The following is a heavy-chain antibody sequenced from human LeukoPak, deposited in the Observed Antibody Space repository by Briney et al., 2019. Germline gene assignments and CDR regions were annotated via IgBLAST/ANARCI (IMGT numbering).Heavy chain of an antibody. CDR3: ARGRSRPLYSSSWYFLYGMDV. V-gene: IGHV4-34*01. Sequence: SETLSLTCAVYGGSFSGYYWSCIRQPPGKGLEWIGEINHSGSTNYNPSLKSRVTISVDTSKNQSSLKLSSVTAADTAVYYCARGRSRPLYSSSWYFLYGMDVWGQGTTVTVSS. CDR2: INHSGST. D-gene: IGHD6-13*01. J-gene: IGHJ6*02. CDR1: GGSFSGYY.